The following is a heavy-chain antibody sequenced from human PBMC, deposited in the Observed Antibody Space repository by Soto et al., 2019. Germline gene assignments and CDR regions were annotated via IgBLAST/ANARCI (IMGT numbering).Heavy chain of an antibody. D-gene: IGHD2-15*01. CDR1: GFTFSSYS. J-gene: IGHJ6*02. CDR3: ARGGGRDGYNPMDYYGMDV. Sequence: VGSLRLSGAASGFTFSSYSMNWVRQAPGKGLEWVSSISSSSSYIYYADSVKGRFTISRDNAKNSLYLQMNSLRAEDTAVYYCARGGGRDGYNPMDYYGMDVWGQGTTVTVS. CDR2: ISSSSSYI. V-gene: IGHV3-21*01.